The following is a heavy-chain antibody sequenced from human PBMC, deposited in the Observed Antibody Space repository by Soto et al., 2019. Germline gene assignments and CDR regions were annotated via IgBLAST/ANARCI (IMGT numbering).Heavy chain of an antibody. D-gene: IGHD6-19*01. CDR3: ARDRRDSRGWYFDS. Sequence: EVQLVESGGGLVQPGGSLRLSCAASGFTFNTYSMNWVRQAPGKGLEWLSYISSTSSTIYYADSVKGRFTISRDNAKNSLYLQMNRLRAEDTAVYYCARDRRDSRGWYFDSWGQGTLVTVSS. CDR2: ISSTSSTI. V-gene: IGHV3-48*01. J-gene: IGHJ5*01. CDR1: GFTFNTYS.